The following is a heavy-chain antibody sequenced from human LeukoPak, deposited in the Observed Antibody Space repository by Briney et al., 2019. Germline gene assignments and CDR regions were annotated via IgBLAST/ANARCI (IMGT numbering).Heavy chain of an antibody. Sequence: ASVTVSCKASGYTFTSYYMHWVRRAPGQGLEWMGIINPSGGSTSYAQKFQGRVTMTRDTSTSTVYMELSSLRSEDTAVYYCARAGGYGSGSYYYFDYWGQGTLVTVSS. D-gene: IGHD3-10*01. V-gene: IGHV1-46*01. CDR3: ARAGGYGSGSYYYFDY. CDR1: GYTFTSYY. J-gene: IGHJ4*02. CDR2: INPSGGST.